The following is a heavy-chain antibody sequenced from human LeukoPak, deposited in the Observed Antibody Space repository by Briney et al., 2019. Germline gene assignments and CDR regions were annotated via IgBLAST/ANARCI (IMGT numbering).Heavy chain of an antibody. CDR2: IYTSGST. CDR3: ASQLWSGFFDY. J-gene: IGHJ4*02. Sequence: SETLSLTCTVSGGSISSSSYYWGWIRQPPGKGLEWIGRIYTSGSTNYNPSLKSRVTMSVDTSKNQFSLKLSSVTAADTAVYYCASQLWSGFFDYWGQGTLVTVSS. D-gene: IGHD3-3*01. CDR1: GGSISSSSYY. V-gene: IGHV4-61*05.